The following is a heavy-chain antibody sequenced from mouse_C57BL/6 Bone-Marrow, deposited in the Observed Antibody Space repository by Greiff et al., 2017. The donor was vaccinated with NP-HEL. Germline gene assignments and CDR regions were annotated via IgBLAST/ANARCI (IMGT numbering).Heavy chain of an antibody. J-gene: IGHJ4*01. CDR3: ARSGDTTVVSYYYAMDY. CDR2: INPNNGGT. D-gene: IGHD1-1*01. V-gene: IGHV1-18*01. CDR1: GYTFTDYN. Sequence: EVQLQQSGPELVKPGASVKIPCKASGYTFTDYNMDWVKQSHGKSLEWIGDINPNNGGTIYNQKFKGKATLTVDKSSSTAYMELRSLTSEDTAVYYLARSGDTTVVSYYYAMDYWGQGTSVTVSS.